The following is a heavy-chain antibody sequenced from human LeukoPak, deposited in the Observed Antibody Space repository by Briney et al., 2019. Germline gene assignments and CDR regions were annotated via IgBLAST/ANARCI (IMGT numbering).Heavy chain of an antibody. D-gene: IGHD6-13*01. CDR3: AREAQPSSSWYYAFDI. CDR2: IYHSGST. Sequence: PSETLSLACTVSGGSISSYYWSWIRQPPGKGLEWIGYIYHSGSTYYNPSLKSRVTISVDRSKNQFSLKLSSVTAADTAVYYCAREAQPSSSWYYAFDIWGQGTMVTVSS. CDR1: GGSISSYY. J-gene: IGHJ3*02. V-gene: IGHV4-59*12.